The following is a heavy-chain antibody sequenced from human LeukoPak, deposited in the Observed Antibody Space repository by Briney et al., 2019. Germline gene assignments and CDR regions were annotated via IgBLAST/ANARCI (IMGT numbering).Heavy chain of an antibody. CDR1: GGSISSSSYY. CDR3: AGYDILTGWDTSEYYFDY. D-gene: IGHD3-9*01. J-gene: IGHJ4*02. V-gene: IGHV4-39*07. Sequence: PSETLSLTCTVSGGSISSSSYYWSWIRQPPGKGLEWIGSIYHSGSTYYNPSLKSRVTISVDTSKNQFSLKLSSVTAADTAVYYCAGYDILTGWDTSEYYFDYWGQGTLVTVSS. CDR2: IYHSGST.